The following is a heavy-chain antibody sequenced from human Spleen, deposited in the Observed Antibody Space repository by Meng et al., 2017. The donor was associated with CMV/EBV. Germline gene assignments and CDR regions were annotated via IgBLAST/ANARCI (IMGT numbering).Heavy chain of an antibody. D-gene: IGHD3-10*01. CDR1: GYTFTGYY. J-gene: IGHJ4*02. V-gene: IGHV1-2*02. CDR2: LNPNSGAT. CDR3: ARVGSGPGGIDY. Sequence: ASVKVSCKASGYTFTGYYMHWVRQAPGQGLEWMGWLNPNSGATNYAQKFQGRVTLTRDTSISTAYMELSRLGSDDTAVYYCARVGSGPGGIDYWGQGTLVTVSS.